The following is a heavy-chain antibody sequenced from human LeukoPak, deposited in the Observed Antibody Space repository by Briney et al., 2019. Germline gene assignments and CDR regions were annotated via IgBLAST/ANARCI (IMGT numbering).Heavy chain of an antibody. D-gene: IGHD1-1*01. CDR2: IWYDGSNK. CDR3: ARDQGTSTTAPKRKGRFDP. J-gene: IGHJ5*02. CDR1: GFTFSNHG. V-gene: IGHV3-33*01. Sequence: GGSLRLSCAASGFTFSNHGMHWVRQAPGKGLEWVALIWYDGSNKEYAESVKGRFAISRDNSKNTLYLQMNSLRDEDTAVYYCARDQGTSTTAPKRKGRFDPWGQGTLVTVSS.